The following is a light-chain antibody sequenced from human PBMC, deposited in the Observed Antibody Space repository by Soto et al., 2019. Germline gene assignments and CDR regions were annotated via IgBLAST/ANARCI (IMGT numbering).Light chain of an antibody. Sequence: QSVLTQPPSVSGAPGQRVTISCTGSSSNIGAGYDVHWYQQPPGTAPKLLIYANTNRPSGVPDRFSGSKSGTSASLAITGLQAEDEADYYCQSHDSSLSGYVFGTGTKVTVL. V-gene: IGLV1-40*01. CDR1: SSNIGAGYD. CDR3: QSHDSSLSGYV. CDR2: ANT. J-gene: IGLJ1*01.